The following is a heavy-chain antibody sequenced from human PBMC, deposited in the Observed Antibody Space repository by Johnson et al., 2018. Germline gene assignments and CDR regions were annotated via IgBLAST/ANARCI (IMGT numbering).Heavy chain of an antibody. J-gene: IGHJ1*01. D-gene: IGHD3-22*01. CDR3: AREDRGYSSGYSH. Sequence: QVQLVESGAEVKKPGASVKVSCKSSGYTFTSYYLHWVRLAPGQGLEWMGVINPSAGSTSYAQKFQGRVPMTRETSTSTVYMELSSLRPEDSAVYYCAREDRGYSSGYSHWGQGTLVTVSS. V-gene: IGHV1-46*01. CDR2: INPSAGST. CDR1: GYTFTSYY.